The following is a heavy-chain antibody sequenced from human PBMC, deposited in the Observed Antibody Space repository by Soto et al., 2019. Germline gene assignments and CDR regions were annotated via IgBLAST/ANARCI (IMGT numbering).Heavy chain of an antibody. CDR2: IIPMSGRT. CDR1: GGTFSTYA. CDR3: AVGSGYLFDP. Sequence: QIQLVQSGAEVKKPGSSVKVSCKASGGTFSTYAISWVRQAPGQGLEWMGGIIPMSGRTTYAQKFQDRVTITADKSTTTAYMGLSSLRSEDTAVYYCAVGSGYLFDPWGRGTLVTVSS. J-gene: IGHJ5*02. D-gene: IGHD5-12*01. V-gene: IGHV1-69*06.